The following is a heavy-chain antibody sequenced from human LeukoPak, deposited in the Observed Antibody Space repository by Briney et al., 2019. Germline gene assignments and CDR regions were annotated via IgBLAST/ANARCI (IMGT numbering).Heavy chain of an antibody. J-gene: IGHJ6*03. CDR3: ARGEQLGLGYYYYYMDV. CDR1: GGSISSYY. CDR2: IYYSGST. V-gene: IGHV4-59*01. Sequence: PSETLSLTCTVSGGSISSYYWSWIRQPPGKGLEWIGYIYYSGSTNYNPSLKSRVTISVDTSKNQYSLKLSSVTAADTAVYYCARGEQLGLGYYYYYMDVWGKGTTVTVSS. D-gene: IGHD6-6*01.